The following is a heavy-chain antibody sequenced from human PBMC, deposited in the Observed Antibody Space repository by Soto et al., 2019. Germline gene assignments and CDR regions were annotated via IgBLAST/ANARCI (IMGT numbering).Heavy chain of an antibody. V-gene: IGHV3-7*04. CDR1: GFTFSSYW. Sequence: EVQLVESGGGLVQPGGSLRLSCAASGFTFSSYWMSWVRQAPGKGLEWVANIKQDGSQKYYVDSVKGRFTSSRDNATNSLYLQMNSLRAEDTAVYYCARDLASTTIPNYWGQGTLVTVSS. J-gene: IGHJ4*02. CDR2: IKQDGSQK. D-gene: IGHD4-17*01. CDR3: ARDLASTTIPNY.